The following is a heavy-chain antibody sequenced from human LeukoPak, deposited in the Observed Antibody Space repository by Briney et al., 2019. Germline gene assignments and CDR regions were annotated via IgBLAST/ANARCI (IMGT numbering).Heavy chain of an antibody. V-gene: IGHV3-23*01. CDR2: ISPSGGST. CDR3: AGGYSDYDFFDS. J-gene: IGHJ4*02. D-gene: IGHD5-12*01. Sequence: GGSLRLSCTTSGLTFSNCVMTWVRQAPGKGPEWVSSISPSGGSTFYADSVKGRFTISRDNSTNTLYLQMSSLGAEDTAAYYCAGGYSDYDFFDSWGQGTLVTVSS. CDR1: GLTFSNCV.